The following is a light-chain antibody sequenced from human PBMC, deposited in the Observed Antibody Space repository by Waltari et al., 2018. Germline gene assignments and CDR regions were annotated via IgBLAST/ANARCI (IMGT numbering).Light chain of an antibody. CDR3: QSAAGSVTV. J-gene: IGLJ3*02. V-gene: IGLV3-25*03. CDR2: KDP. Sequence: SYELTQPPSVSVSPGQTASITCSGDALPKQYAYWYQQKPGRAPVLVMFKDPARPSGIPERCSGSSSGTTATLTSSGVQAEDEADYFCQSAAGSVTVFGGGTKLTVL. CDR1: ALPKQY.